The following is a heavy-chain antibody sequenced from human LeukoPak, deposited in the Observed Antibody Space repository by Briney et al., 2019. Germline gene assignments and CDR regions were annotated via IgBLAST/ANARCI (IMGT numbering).Heavy chain of an antibody. CDR1: GFTFSNYA. V-gene: IGHV3-23*01. CDR2: ISGSSGLT. D-gene: IGHD4-17*01. J-gene: IGHJ4*02. CDR3: ARRGESTSYGDYRFDY. Sequence: GGSLRLSCAASGFTFSNYAMSWVRQAPGRGLEWVSAISGSSGLTYYADSVKGWFTISRDNSKNTLFLQMNSLRAEDTAVYYCARRGESTSYGDYRFDYWGQGTLVTVSS.